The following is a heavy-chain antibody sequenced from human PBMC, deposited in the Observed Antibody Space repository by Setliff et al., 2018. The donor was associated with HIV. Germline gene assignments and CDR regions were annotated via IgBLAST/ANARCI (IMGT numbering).Heavy chain of an antibody. V-gene: IGHV4-38-2*01. CDR3: ARLRGSYDFSNWFDP. CDR2: MYHTGST. D-gene: IGHD3-3*01. Sequence: PSETLSLTCAVSGYSISSGCYWGWIRQPPGKGLEWIGSMYHTGSTNYNPSLKSRVTISVDTAKNQFSLKLSSVTAADTAVYYCARLRGSYDFSNWFDPWGQGTQVTVSS. CDR1: GYSISSGCY. J-gene: IGHJ5*02.